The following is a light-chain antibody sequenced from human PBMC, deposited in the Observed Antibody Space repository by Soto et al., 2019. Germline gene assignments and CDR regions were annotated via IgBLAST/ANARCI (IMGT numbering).Light chain of an antibody. CDR2: DVS. CDR3: QQYDSFWTM. V-gene: IGKV1-5*01. CDR1: QTINNR. Sequence: DIQMTQSPSTLSASVGDRVTIPCRASQTINNRLAWYQQKPGKAPKLLIYDVSTLESRVPSRFSGSGSGSELSLTISRLQPDDFATYYCQQYDSFWTMFGQGTKVEV. J-gene: IGKJ1*01.